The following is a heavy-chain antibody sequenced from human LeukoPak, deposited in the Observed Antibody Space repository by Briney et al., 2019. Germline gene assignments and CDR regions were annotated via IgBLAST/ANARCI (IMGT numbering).Heavy chain of an antibody. V-gene: IGHV3-74*01. Sequence: GGSLRLSCAASGFTFSNYWMHWVRQAPGKGLVWVSRINRDGINTSYADSVKGRFTISRDNAKNTLNLQMNSLRAEDTAVYYCAKEVHCSGGSCTAFDIWGQGTMVTVSS. J-gene: IGHJ3*02. CDR3: AKEVHCSGGSCTAFDI. D-gene: IGHD2-15*01. CDR1: GFTFSNYW. CDR2: INRDGINT.